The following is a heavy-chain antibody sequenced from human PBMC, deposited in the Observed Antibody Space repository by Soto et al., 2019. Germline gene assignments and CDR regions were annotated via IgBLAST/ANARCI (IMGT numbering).Heavy chain of an antibody. CDR1: GFTFDDYA. CDR3: AKDPSYSSSWYSNDAFDI. D-gene: IGHD6-13*01. J-gene: IGHJ3*02. CDR2: ISWNSGSI. V-gene: IGHV3-9*01. Sequence: GGSLRLSCAASGFTFDDYAMHWVRQAPGKGLEWVSGISWNSGSIGYADSVKGRFTISRDNAKNSLYLQMNSLRAEDTALYYCAKDPSYSSSWYSNDAFDIWGQGTMVTVSS.